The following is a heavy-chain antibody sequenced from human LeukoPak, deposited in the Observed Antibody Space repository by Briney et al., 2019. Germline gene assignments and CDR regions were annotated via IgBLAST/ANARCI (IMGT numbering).Heavy chain of an antibody. J-gene: IGHJ4*02. CDR2: IKQEGSEK. CDR1: GFTFSSYW. Sequence: GGSLRLSCAASGFTFSSYWMSWVRQAPGKGLEWVANIKQEGSEKYYVDSVKGRFTISRDNAKNSMYLQMNSLRAEDTAVYYCARDLMEYCTNGVCYELDYFDYWGQGTLVTVSS. V-gene: IGHV3-7*01. CDR3: ARDLMEYCTNGVCYELDYFDY. D-gene: IGHD2-8*01.